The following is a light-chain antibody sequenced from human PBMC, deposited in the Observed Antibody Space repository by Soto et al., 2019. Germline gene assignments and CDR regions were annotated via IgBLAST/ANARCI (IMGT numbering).Light chain of an antibody. CDR1: SSDVGAYNY. J-gene: IGLJ3*02. V-gene: IGLV2-8*01. Sequence: QSALTQPPSASGSPGQSVTISCTGTSSDVGAYNYVPWYQQYPGKAPKLMIYEVSNRPSGVPDRFSGSKSGKTASLTVAGLQPEDEAYYYCPSCAGSDMWVFCGGTQLTFL. CDR3: PSCAGSDMWV. CDR2: EVS.